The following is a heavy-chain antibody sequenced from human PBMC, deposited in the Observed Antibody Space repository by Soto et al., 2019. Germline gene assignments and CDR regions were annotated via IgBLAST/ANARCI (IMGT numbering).Heavy chain of an antibody. CDR3: ARIDYSSSFYDSSGYYYTPPYDY. Sequence: SETLSLTCAVYGGSFSGYYWSWIRQPPGKGLEWIGEINHSGSTNYNPSLKSRVTISVDTSKNQFSLKLSSVTAADTAVYYCARIDYSSSFYDSSGYYYTPPYDYWGQGTLVTVSS. J-gene: IGHJ4*02. CDR2: INHSGST. D-gene: IGHD3-22*01. V-gene: IGHV4-34*01. CDR1: GGSFSGYY.